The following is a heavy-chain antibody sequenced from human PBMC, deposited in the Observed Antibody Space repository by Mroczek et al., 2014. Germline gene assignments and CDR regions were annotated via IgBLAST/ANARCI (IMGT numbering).Heavy chain of an antibody. V-gene: IGHV4-59*02. Sequence: QVQLVQSGPGLVKPSETLSLICTVSGGSVNNFYWNWIRQPPGKGLEWIGYIYYTGTTNYSPSLKSRVTISIDTAKNQFSLKLSSVTAADTAVYYCASHYYYDVSGYSPPGFYYYYYMDVWGGGTTVTVSS. J-gene: IGHJ6*03. CDR2: IYYTGTT. D-gene: IGHD3-22*01. CDR3: ASHYYYDVSGYSPPGFYYYYYMDV. CDR1: GGSVNNFY.